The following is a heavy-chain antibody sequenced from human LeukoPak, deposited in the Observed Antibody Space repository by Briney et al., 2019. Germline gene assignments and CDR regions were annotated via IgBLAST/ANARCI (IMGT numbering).Heavy chain of an antibody. CDR1: GFTFDDYA. J-gene: IGHJ4*02. Sequence: GGSLRLSCAASGFTFDDYAMHWVRQAPGKGLEWVSCISWNGGSIGYADSVKGRFTISRDNAKNSLYLQMNRLRAEDTALYYCARKRLQFRYFDYRRQGTLVTVSS. CDR2: ISWNGGSI. CDR3: ARKRLQFRYFDY. D-gene: IGHD5-24*01. V-gene: IGHV3-9*01.